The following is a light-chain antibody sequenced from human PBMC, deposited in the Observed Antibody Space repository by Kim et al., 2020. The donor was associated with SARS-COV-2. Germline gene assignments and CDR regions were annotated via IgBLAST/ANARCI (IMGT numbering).Light chain of an antibody. J-gene: IGLJ2*01. CDR2: DVT. CDR1: SSDVGGYNY. Sequence: QSVTISCTGTSSDVGGYNYVSWYRQYPGKAPQFLIYDVTQRPSGVPARFSGSKSGNTASLTISGLQAEDEADYYCSSYAGSNTFVIFGGGTKLTVL. CDR3: SSYAGSNTFVI. V-gene: IGLV2-11*03.